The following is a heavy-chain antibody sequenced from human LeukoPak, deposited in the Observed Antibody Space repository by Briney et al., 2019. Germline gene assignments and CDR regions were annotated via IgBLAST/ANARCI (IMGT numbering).Heavy chain of an antibody. D-gene: IGHD1-26*01. Sequence: GGSLRLSCAASGFTFSSYAMHWARQAPGKGLEWVAVISYDGSNKYYADSVKGRFTISRDNSKNTLYLQMNSLRAEDTAVNYCARGARGWELRAFDIWGQGTMVTVSS. CDR1: GFTFSSYA. J-gene: IGHJ3*02. CDR2: ISYDGSNK. CDR3: ARGARGWELRAFDI. V-gene: IGHV3-30-3*01.